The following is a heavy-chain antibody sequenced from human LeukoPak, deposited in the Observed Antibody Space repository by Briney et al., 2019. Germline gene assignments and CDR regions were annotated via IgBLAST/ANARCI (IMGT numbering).Heavy chain of an antibody. D-gene: IGHD6-19*01. J-gene: IGHJ3*02. CDR1: GFTFSSYA. Sequence: PGGSLRLSCAASGFTFSSYAMHWVRQAPGKGLEWVAVISYDGSNKYYADSVKGRFTISRDNSKNTLYLQMNSLRAEDTAVYYCAAVAGTTEAFDIWGQGTMVTVSS. CDR2: ISYDGSNK. CDR3: AAVAGTTEAFDI. V-gene: IGHV3-30*04.